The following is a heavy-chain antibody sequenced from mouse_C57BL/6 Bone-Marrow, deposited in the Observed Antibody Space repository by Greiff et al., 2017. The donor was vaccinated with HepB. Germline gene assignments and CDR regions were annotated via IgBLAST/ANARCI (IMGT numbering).Heavy chain of an antibody. V-gene: IGHV1-76*01. Sequence: VQLQQSGAELVRPGASVKLSCKASGYTFTDYYINWVKQRPGQGLEWIARIYPGSGNTYYNEKFKGKATLTAEKSSSTAYMQLSSLTSEDSAVYFCARSRRSPTGFGYWGQGTTLTVSS. D-gene: IGHD1-1*01. CDR2: IYPGSGNT. CDR3: ARSRRSPTGFGY. J-gene: IGHJ2*01. CDR1: GYTFTDYY.